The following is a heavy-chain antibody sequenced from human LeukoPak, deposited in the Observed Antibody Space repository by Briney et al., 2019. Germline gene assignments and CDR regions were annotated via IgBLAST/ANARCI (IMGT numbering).Heavy chain of an antibody. J-gene: IGHJ6*03. V-gene: IGHV4-34*01. D-gene: IGHD6-6*01. CDR3: ARGKKRARPRTPYYYYYYMDV. Sequence: SETLSLTCAVYGGSFSGYYWSWIRQPPGKGLEWIGEINHSGSTNYNPSLKSRVTISVDTSKNQFSLKLSSVTAADTAVYYCARGKKRARPRTPYYYYYYMDVWGKGTTVTVSS. CDR1: GGSFSGYY. CDR2: INHSGST.